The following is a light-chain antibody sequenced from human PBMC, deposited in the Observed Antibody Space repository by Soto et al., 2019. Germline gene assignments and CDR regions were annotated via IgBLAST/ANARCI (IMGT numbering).Light chain of an antibody. J-gene: IGKJ5*01. CDR1: QSINTY. V-gene: IGKV1-39*01. CDR2: AAS. Sequence: DIPMTQSPSSLSASVGDRVTITCRASQSINTYLNWYQQKPGKAPKLLIYAASSLQSGVPTRFSGSGSGTDFTLTISSLQPEDFATYYCQQSYSTPPITFGQGTRLEIK. CDR3: QQSYSTPPIT.